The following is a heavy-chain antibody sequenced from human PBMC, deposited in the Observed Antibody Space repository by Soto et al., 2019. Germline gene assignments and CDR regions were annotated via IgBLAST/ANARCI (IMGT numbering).Heavy chain of an antibody. CDR3: ARDRVRLREFADMDYYDSSGYDYYYGMDV. CDR2: INPNSGGT. CDR1: GYTFTSYY. D-gene: IGHD3-22*01. Sequence: GASVKVSCKASGYTFTSYYMHWVRQAPGQGLEWMGWINPNSGGTNYAQKFQGWVTMTRDTSISTAYMELSRLRSDDTAVYYCARDRVRLREFADMDYYDSSGYDYYYGMDVWGQGTTVTVSS. J-gene: IGHJ6*02. V-gene: IGHV1-2*04.